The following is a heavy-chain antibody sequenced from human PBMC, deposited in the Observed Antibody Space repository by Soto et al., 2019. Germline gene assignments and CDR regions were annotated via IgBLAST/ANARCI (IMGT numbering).Heavy chain of an antibody. CDR1: GGTFSSYA. V-gene: IGHV1-69*01. CDR2: IIPIFGTA. CDR3: ARDLNEAGTPGADYYYGMDV. J-gene: IGHJ6*02. Sequence: QVQLVQSGAEVKKPGSSVKVSCKASGGTFSSYAISWVRQAPGQGLEWMGGIIPIFGTANYAQKFQGRVPITADEYTSTAYMELSSLRSEDTAVYYCARDLNEAGTPGADYYYGMDVWGQGTTVTVSS. D-gene: IGHD1-1*01.